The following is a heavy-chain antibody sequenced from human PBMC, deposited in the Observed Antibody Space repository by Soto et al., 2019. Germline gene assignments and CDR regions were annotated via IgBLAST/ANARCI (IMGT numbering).Heavy chain of an antibody. J-gene: IGHJ5*02. CDR3: ARYSSSHPINWFDP. D-gene: IGHD6-13*01. V-gene: IGHV4-34*01. CDR1: GGSFSDYS. CDR2: INHSGST. Sequence: PSETLSLTCAVYGGSFSDYSWTWIRQPPGKGLEWIGEINHSGSTYYNPSLKSRVTISVDTSKNQFSLKLTSVTAADTAVYYCARYSSSHPINWFDPWGQGTLVTVSS.